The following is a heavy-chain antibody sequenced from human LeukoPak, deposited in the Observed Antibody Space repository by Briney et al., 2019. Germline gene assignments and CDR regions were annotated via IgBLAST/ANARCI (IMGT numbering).Heavy chain of an antibody. CDR2: IRYDGSNK. D-gene: IGHD5-18*01. J-gene: IGHJ4*02. CDR1: GFTFSSYG. V-gene: IGHV3-30*02. Sequence: GGSLRLSCAASGFTFSSYGMHWVRQAPGKGLEWVAFIRYDGSNKYYADSVKGRFTISRDNSKNTLYLQMNSLRAEDTAVYYCAKAHRDTAMVPFDYWGQGTLVTVSS. CDR3: AKAHRDTAMVPFDY.